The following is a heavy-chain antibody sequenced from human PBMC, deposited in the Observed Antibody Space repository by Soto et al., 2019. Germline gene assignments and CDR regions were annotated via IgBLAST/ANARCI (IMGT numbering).Heavy chain of an antibody. CDR2: IRGNGDPP. J-gene: IGHJ4*02. Sequence: EVQLVESGGGLVQPGGSLRLSCSASGFTFSSYAMHWVRQAPGKGLEYVSGIRGNGDPPFYADSVKGRFTISRDNSKNTLYLQMSSLSADDTAVYYCVKSRGGNNFDFFDWGQGALVPVSS. V-gene: IGHV3-64D*06. D-gene: IGHD5-12*01. CDR1: GFTFSSYA. CDR3: VKSRGGNNFDFFD.